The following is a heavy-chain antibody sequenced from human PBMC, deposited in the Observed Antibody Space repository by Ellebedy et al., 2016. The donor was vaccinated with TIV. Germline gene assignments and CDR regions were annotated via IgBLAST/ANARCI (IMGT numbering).Heavy chain of an antibody. CDR2: ISSSGGTV. CDR3: AGYGDYAP. Sequence: GESLKISCAASGFTLSSYNMNWVRQAPGKGLEWVSYISSSGGTVYYADSVKGQFTISRDNAKNSLYLQMNSLRAEDTAVYYWAGYGDYAPWGQGTLVTVSS. V-gene: IGHV3-48*04. CDR1: GFTLSSYN. J-gene: IGHJ5*02. D-gene: IGHD4-17*01.